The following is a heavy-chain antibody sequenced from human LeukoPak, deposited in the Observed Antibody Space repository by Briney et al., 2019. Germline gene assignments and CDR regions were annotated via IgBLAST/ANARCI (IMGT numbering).Heavy chain of an antibody. CDR2: IYYSGST. D-gene: IGHD4-17*01. Sequence: SQTLSLTCTFSGGSISSGDYYWSWIRQPPGKGLEWIGHIYYSGSTNYNPSLKSRVTISVDTPKNQFSPKLSSVAAADSAVYYCATDYGDHGAYYYYYMDVWGKGTTVTVSS. V-gene: IGHV4-61*08. CDR1: GGSISSGDYY. CDR3: ATDYGDHGAYYYYYMDV. J-gene: IGHJ6*03.